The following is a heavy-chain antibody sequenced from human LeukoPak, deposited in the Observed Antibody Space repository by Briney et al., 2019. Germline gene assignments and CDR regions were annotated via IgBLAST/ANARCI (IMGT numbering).Heavy chain of an antibody. D-gene: IGHD5-18*01. V-gene: IGHV3-48*01. CDR3: ARSNYGGYTYGVFDI. CDR1: GFTFTSYT. J-gene: IGHJ3*02. CDR2: ISSRSDTI. Sequence: GGSLRLSCAASGFTFTSYTMNWVRQAPGKGLEWVSYISSRSDTIYYADSVKGRFTISRDNSKNTLFLQMYSLRAEDTAVYYCARSNYGGYTYGVFDIWGQGTMVTVSS.